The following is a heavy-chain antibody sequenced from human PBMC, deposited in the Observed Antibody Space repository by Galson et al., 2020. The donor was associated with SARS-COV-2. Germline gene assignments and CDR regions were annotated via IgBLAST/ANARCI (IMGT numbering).Heavy chain of an antibody. V-gene: IGHV4-31*03. J-gene: IGHJ6*02. CDR3: ARPTMVRGKEPYYYYYGMDV. CDR2: IYYSGST. Sequence: SETLSLTCTVSGGSISSGGYYWSWIRQHPGKGLEWIGYIYYSGSTYYNPSLKSRVTISVDTSKNQFSLKLSSVTAADTAVYYCARPTMVRGKEPYYYYYGMDVWGQGTTVTVSS. D-gene: IGHD3-10*01. CDR1: GGSISSGGYY.